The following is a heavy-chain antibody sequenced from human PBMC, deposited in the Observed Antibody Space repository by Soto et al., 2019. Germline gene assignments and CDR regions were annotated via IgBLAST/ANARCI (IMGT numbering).Heavy chain of an antibody. CDR1: GYIFTSYW. CDR3: ARHRALSSSSDFDY. V-gene: IGHV5-10-1*01. J-gene: IGHJ4*02. CDR2: IDPSDSYT. Sequence: GESLKISCKGSGYIFTSYWISWVRQMPGKGLEWMGRIDPSDSYTNYSPSFQGHVTISADKSISTAYLQWSSLKASDTAMYYCARHRALSSSSDFDYWGQGTLVTVSS. D-gene: IGHD6-6*01.